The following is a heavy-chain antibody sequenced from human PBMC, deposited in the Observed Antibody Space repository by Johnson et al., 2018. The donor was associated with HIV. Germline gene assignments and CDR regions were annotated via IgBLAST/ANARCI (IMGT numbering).Heavy chain of an antibody. CDR1: GFTFSNAW. Sequence: EVQLVESGGGLIQPGGSLRLSCAASGFTFSNAWMSWVRQAPGKGLEWVSAISGSGGSTYYAYSVKGRFTISRDNSKNSLYLQMNSLRAEDTAVYYCARDHYGRINDAFDIWGQGTMVTVSS. V-gene: IGHV3-23*04. D-gene: IGHD3-10*01. CDR3: ARDHYGRINDAFDI. CDR2: ISGSGGST. J-gene: IGHJ3*02.